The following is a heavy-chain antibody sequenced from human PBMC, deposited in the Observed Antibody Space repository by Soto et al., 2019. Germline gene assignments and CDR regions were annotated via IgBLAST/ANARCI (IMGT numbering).Heavy chain of an antibody. J-gene: IGHJ6*02. CDR2: IYYSGST. V-gene: IGHV4-59*08. CDR3: AKTTASGHSSGWYDYYYGMDV. Sequence: SDTLSLTFTFSGFSIIIYYWSWIRQPPGQGLEWIGYIYYSGSTNYNPSLKSRVTISVDTSKNQFSLKLSSVTAADTAVYYCAKTTASGHSSGWYDYYYGMDVWGQGTTVT. CDR1: GFSIIIYY. D-gene: IGHD6-19*01.